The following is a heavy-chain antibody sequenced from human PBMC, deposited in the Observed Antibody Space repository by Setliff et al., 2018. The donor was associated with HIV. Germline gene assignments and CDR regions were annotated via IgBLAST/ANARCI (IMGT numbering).Heavy chain of an antibody. J-gene: IGHJ4*02. D-gene: IGHD2-21*02. CDR2: ISANTGGT. CDR1: GYTFTSYG. V-gene: IGHV1-18*01. CDR3: ARGGLLFGMMNYFDS. Sequence: ASVKVSCKASGYTFTSYGISWVRQAPGQGLEWMGWISANTGGTDYAQKFQGRVTMTRDTSTSTVYMELSSLRSEDTAVYYCARGGLLFGMMNYFDSWGQGTLVTVSS.